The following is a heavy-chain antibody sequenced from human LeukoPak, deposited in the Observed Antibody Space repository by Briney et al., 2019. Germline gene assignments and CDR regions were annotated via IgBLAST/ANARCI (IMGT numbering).Heavy chain of an antibody. D-gene: IGHD3-10*01. J-gene: IGHJ4*02. CDR1: GDSVSSNSGA. CDR3: ARDWSGNVAIDY. V-gene: IGHV6-1*01. Sequence: SQTLSLTCAIPGDSVSSNSGAWNWIRQSPSRGLEWLGRIYYRSKWKKDYAVSVGSRITINPDTSKNQFSLQLSSVTPEDTAVYYCARDWSGNVAIDYWGQGTLVTVSS. CDR2: IYYRSKWKK.